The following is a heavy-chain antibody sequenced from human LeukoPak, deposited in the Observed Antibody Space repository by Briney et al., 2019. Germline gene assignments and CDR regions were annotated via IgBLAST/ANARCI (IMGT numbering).Heavy chain of an antibody. D-gene: IGHD1-1*01. J-gene: IGHJ6*02. V-gene: IGHV3-49*04. Sequence: GGSLRLSCTGSGFTFGDHAMSWVRQAPGKGLEWVGFIRSKAYRGTTEYAVSVKGRFTISRDDSASIAYLQMNSLKTEDTAVYYCARGPIQLWIHNAMDVWGQGTTVTVSS. CDR3: ARGPIQLWIHNAMDV. CDR2: IRSKAYRGTT. CDR1: GFTFGDHA.